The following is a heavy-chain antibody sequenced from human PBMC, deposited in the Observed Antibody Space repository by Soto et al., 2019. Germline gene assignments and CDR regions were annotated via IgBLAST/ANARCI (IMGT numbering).Heavy chain of an antibody. J-gene: IGHJ5*02. CDR1: GFTFSSYA. V-gene: IGHV3-23*01. Sequence: GGSLRLSCAASGFTFSSYAMSWVRQAPGKGLEWVSAISGSGGSTYYADSVKGRFTISRDNSKNTLYLQMNSLRAEDTAVYYCAKLQGVDYYDSSGYPWGPWFDPWGQGTLVTVSS. CDR2: ISGSGGST. CDR3: AKLQGVDYYDSSGYPWGPWFDP. D-gene: IGHD3-22*01.